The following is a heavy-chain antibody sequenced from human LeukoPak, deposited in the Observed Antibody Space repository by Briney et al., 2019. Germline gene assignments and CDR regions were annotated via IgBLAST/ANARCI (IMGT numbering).Heavy chain of an antibody. CDR1: GGTFSSYA. J-gene: IGHJ4*02. D-gene: IGHD6-13*01. V-gene: IGHV1-69*13. CDR3: ARERRIAAAGTSLDY. CDR2: IIPIFGTA. Sequence: GASVKVSCKASGGTFSSYAISWVRQAPGQGLEWMGGIIPIFGTANYAQKFQGRVTITADESTSTAYMELSSLRSEDTAVYYCARERRIAAAGTSLDYWGQGTLVTVSS.